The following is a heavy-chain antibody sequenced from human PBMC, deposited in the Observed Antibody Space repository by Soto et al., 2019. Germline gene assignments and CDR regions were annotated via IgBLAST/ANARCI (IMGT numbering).Heavy chain of an antibody. CDR1: GGSISSGGYS. J-gene: IGHJ4*02. CDR2: IYHSGST. Sequence: QLQLQESGSGLVKPSQTLSLTCAVSGGSISSGGYSWSWIRQPPGKGLEWIGYIYHSGSTYYNPSLKSRVTISVDRSKNPFSLKLSSVTAADTAVYYCARATRIAAAGHFDYWGQGTLVTVSS. V-gene: IGHV4-30-2*01. D-gene: IGHD6-13*01. CDR3: ARATRIAAAGHFDY.